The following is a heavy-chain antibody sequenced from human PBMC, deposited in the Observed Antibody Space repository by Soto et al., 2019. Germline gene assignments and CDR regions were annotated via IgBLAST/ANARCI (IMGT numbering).Heavy chain of an antibody. CDR2: ISSSSSTI. J-gene: IGHJ5*02. V-gene: IGHV3-48*02. D-gene: IGHD1-26*01. CDR3: ARESGSYGRFDP. Sequence: EVQLVESGGGLVQPGGSLRLSCAASGFTFSSYSMNWVRQAPGKGLEWVSYISSSSSTIYYADSVKGRFTISRDNAKNSVYLQMNSLRDEDTAVYYCARESGSYGRFDPWGQGTLVTVSS. CDR1: GFTFSSYS.